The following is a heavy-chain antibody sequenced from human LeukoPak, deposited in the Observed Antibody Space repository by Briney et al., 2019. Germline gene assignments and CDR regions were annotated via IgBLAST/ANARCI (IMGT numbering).Heavy chain of an antibody. V-gene: IGHV4-30-2*01. CDR1: GGSISSGGYS. CDR2: IYHSGST. Sequence: SQTLSLTCAVSGGSISSGGYSWSWIRQPPGKGLEWIGYIYHSGSTYYNPSLKSRVTISVDRSKNQFSLKLSSVTAADTAVYYCARGHEMATIPDYWGQGTLVTVSS. CDR3: ARGHEMATIPDY. D-gene: IGHD5-24*01. J-gene: IGHJ4*02.